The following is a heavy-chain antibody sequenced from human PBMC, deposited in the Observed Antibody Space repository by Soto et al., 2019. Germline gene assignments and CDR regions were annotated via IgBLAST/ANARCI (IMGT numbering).Heavy chain of an antibody. CDR1: GYSFNSYW. D-gene: IGHD2-15*01. CDR3: AGSGGSWGGELWFDP. Sequence: GESLKTSCKGSGYSFNSYWIGRVRPMAGKGLEWMGIIYPGDSDTRYSPSFQGQVTISADKSISTAYLQWSSLKASDTAMYYCAGSGGSWGGELWFDPWGQGTLVTVSS. V-gene: IGHV5-51*01. CDR2: IYPGDSDT. J-gene: IGHJ5*02.